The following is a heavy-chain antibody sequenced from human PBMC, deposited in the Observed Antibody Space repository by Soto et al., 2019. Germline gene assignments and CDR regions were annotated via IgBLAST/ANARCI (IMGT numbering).Heavy chain of an antibody. Sequence: SETLSLTCTVSGGSISSGDYYWSWIRQPPGKGLEWIGYIYYSGSTYYNPSLKSRVTISVDTSKNQFSLKLSSVTAADTAVYYCARVSDTAMVMGYFDYWGQGTLVTVSS. CDR2: IYYSGST. CDR3: ARVSDTAMVMGYFDY. J-gene: IGHJ4*02. CDR1: GGSISSGDYY. V-gene: IGHV4-30-4*01. D-gene: IGHD5-18*01.